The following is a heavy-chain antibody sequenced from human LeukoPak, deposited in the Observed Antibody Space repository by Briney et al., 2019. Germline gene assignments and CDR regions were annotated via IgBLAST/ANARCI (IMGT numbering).Heavy chain of an antibody. D-gene: IGHD5-12*01. CDR1: GYTFSGLY. CDR2: INPDSGVT. Sequence: GASVKVSCKASGYTFSGLYIHWVRQAPGQGLEWMGWINPDSGVTNYAQKLQGRVTITRDTSIDTAYMQLSRLRSDDTAVYYCAKDRYGDYEAPFHYYMDAWGRGTTVTVSS. J-gene: IGHJ6*03. CDR3: AKDRYGDYEAPFHYYMDA. V-gene: IGHV1-2*02.